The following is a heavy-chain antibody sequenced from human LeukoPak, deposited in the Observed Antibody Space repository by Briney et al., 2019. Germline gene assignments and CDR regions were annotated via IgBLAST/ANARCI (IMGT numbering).Heavy chain of an antibody. CDR3: ARVTIPGYSSGWYDY. CDR2: ISYDGSNK. Sequence: GRSLRLSCAASGFTFSSYAMHWVRQAPGKGLEWAAVISYDGSNKHYADSVKGRFTISRDNSKNTLYLQMNSLRAEDTAVYYCARVTIPGYSSGWYDYWGQGTLVPVSS. V-gene: IGHV3-30*04. CDR1: GFTFSSYA. J-gene: IGHJ4*02. D-gene: IGHD6-19*01.